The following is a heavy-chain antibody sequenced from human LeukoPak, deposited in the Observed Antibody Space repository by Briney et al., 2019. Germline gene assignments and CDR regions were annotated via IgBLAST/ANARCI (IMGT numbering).Heavy chain of an antibody. CDR3: ARDLGIVTGFDY. J-gene: IGHJ4*02. Sequence: PGGSLRLSCTASGFTFSSYWMNWVRQAPGKGLEWVAIIKQDGSEKYYIDSVKGRFTISRDNAKNSLYLQMNSLRVEDTAVYFCARDLGIVTGFDYWGQGTLVTVSS. V-gene: IGHV3-7*01. CDR2: IKQDGSEK. D-gene: IGHD2-2*03. CDR1: GFTFSSYW.